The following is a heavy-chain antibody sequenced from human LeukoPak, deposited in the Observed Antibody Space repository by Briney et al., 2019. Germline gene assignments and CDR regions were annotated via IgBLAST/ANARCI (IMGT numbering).Heavy chain of an antibody. Sequence: PGGSLRLSCAASGFTFSSYSMNWVRQAPGKGLEWVSSISSSSSYIYYADSVKGRFTISRDNAKNSLYLQMNSLRAEDTAVYYCARDQKFVDTAMVNPGEFDYWGQGTLVTVSS. J-gene: IGHJ4*02. CDR1: GFTFSSYS. CDR3: ARDQKFVDTAMVNPGEFDY. CDR2: ISSSSSYI. D-gene: IGHD5-18*01. V-gene: IGHV3-21*01.